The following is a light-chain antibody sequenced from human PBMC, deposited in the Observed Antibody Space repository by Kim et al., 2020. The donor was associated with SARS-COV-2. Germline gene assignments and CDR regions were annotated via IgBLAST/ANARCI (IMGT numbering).Light chain of an antibody. V-gene: IGKV1-12*01. Sequence: DIQMTQSPSSVSASVGDRVTITCRASQGFSSWLAWYQQKPGKAPNLLIYAASSLQSGAPSRFSGSGSGTDFTLTISSLQPEDSATYYCLQTNSFPLTFGGGTKVDIK. CDR1: QGFSSW. CDR2: AAS. CDR3: LQTNSFPLT. J-gene: IGKJ4*01.